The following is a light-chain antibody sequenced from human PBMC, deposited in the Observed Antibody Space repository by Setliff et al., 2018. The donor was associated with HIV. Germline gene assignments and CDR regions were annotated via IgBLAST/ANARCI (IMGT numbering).Light chain of an antibody. CDR2: EVS. V-gene: IGLV2-23*02. CDR1: SSDIGGYNL. J-gene: IGLJ1*01. CDR3: CSYAGSSTPYV. Sequence: QSALAQPASVSGSAGQSITISCTGSSSDIGGYNLVSWYQQHPGKAPKLMIYEVSKRPSGVSNRFSGSKSGNTASLTISGLQAEAEADYYCCSYAGSSTPYVFGTGTKVTVL.